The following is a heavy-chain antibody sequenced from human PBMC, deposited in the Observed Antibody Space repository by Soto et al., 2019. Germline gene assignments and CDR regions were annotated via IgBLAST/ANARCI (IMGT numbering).Heavy chain of an antibody. CDR1: GYTFSSYA. D-gene: IGHD3-22*01. V-gene: IGHV1-69*13. J-gene: IGHJ4*02. CDR2: IIPIFGTA. CDR3: ARDPSSGEGY. Sequence: SMKVSCKASGYTFSSYAISWVRQAPGQGLEWMGGIIPIFGTANYAQKFQGRVTITADESTSTAYMELSSLRSEDTAVYYCARDPSSGEGYWGQGTLVTVSS.